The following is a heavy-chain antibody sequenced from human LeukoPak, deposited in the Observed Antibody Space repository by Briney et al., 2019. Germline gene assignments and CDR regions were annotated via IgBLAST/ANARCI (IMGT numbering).Heavy chain of an antibody. J-gene: IGHJ4*02. D-gene: IGHD5-18*01. CDR3: ARHSGSYGLN. CDR2: IYYSGRT. V-gene: IGHV4-39*01. CDR1: GGSISSSNYY. Sequence: SETLSLTCTVSGGSISSSNYYWGWVRQPPGKGLEWIGTIYYSGRTYYNPSLKSRVTIFVDTSKNQFSLKLSSVTAADTAVYYCARHSGSYGLNWGQGTLVTVSS.